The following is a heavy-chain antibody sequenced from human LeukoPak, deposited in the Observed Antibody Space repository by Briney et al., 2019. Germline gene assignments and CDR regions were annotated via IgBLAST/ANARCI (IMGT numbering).Heavy chain of an antibody. J-gene: IGHJ4*02. CDR2: IRGDGRAT. Sequence: GGSLRLSCAASGFTFSDCGMHWVRQAPGKELVWVARIRGDGRATTYADSVKGRFTISRDNAMNTVFLQMKSLRADDTGTYYCARFYFPEEHDRAWYEAHWGQGVLVTVS. CDR1: GFTFSDCG. CDR3: ARFYFPEEHDRAWYEAH. D-gene: IGHD6-19*01. V-gene: IGHV3-74*03.